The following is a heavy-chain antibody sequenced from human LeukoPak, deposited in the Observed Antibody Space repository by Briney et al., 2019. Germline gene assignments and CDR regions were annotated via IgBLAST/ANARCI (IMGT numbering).Heavy chain of an antibody. V-gene: IGHV3-20*04. J-gene: IGHJ6*02. Sequence: GGSLRLSCAAYGFTSADYAMSWVRQVPGKGLEWVSGINWNGGSTGYADTVKGRFTISRDNAKNSLYLQMNSLRAEDTALYYCARAGGEDYYYGMDVWGQGTTVTVSS. CDR3: ARAGGEDYYYGMDV. CDR1: GFTSADYA. CDR2: INWNGGST. D-gene: IGHD3-10*01.